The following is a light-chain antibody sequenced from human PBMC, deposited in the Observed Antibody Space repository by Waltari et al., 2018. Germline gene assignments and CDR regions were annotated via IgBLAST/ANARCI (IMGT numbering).Light chain of an antibody. J-gene: IGKJ1*01. CDR2: RVN. CDR3: LQATQFRT. V-gene: IGKV2-24*01. CDR1: QNLVHSDGNTY. Sequence: DIVMTQTPLSSAVTLGQPASISCRSSQNLVHSDGNTYSSWLEQRPGQPPRLLIYRVNNRFPGVPDRFSGSGAGTDFTLKISRVEAEDVGIYYCLQATQFRTFGQGTKVEIK.